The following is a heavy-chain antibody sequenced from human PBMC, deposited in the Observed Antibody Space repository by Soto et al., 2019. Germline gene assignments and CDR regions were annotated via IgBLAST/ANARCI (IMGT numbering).Heavy chain of an antibody. V-gene: IGHV3-9*01. J-gene: IGHJ4*02. CDR2: ISWNSGST. CDR1: GFIFDDFA. Sequence: DVQLVESGGGLVQPGRSLRLSCAASGFIFDDFAMHWVRQAPGKGLEWVSGISWNSGSTDYAASVKGRFIISRDNARNSLYLQMNSLRPEDTALYYCARDPDSDTWNDPFDYWGQGALLIVS. CDR3: ARDPDSDTWNDPFDY. D-gene: IGHD1-1*01.